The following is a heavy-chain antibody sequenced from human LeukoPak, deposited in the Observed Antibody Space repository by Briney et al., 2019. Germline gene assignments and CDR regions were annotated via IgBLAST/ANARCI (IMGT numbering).Heavy chain of an antibody. V-gene: IGHV4-31*03. CDR3: ARAVAGNWFDP. CDR1: GGSISSGGYY. J-gene: IGHJ5*02. D-gene: IGHD6-19*01. Sequence: SQTLSLTCTVSGGSISSGGYYWSWIRQHPGKGLEWIGYIYYSGTTYYNPSLKSRLTISVDTSKNQFSLKLSSVTAADTAVYYCARAVAGNWFDPWGQGTLVTVSS. CDR2: IYYSGTT.